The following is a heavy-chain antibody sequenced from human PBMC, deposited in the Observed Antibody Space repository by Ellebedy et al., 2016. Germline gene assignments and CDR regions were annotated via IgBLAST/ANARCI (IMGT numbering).Heavy chain of an antibody. CDR3: AKAIMVTRRYYYGMDV. J-gene: IGHJ6*02. CDR1: GFTFSSYA. V-gene: IGHV3-23*01. Sequence: GESLKISXAASGFTFSSYAMSWVRQAPGKGLEWVSAISGSGGSTYYADSVKGRFTISRDNSKNTLYLQMNSLRAEDTAVYYCAKAIMVTRRYYYGMDVWGQGTTVTVSS. D-gene: IGHD4-23*01. CDR2: ISGSGGST.